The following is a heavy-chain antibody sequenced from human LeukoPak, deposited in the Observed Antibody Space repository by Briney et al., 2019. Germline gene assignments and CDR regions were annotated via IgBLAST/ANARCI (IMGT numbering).Heavy chain of an antibody. J-gene: IGHJ5*02. Sequence: AGGSLRLSCAASGFTFSSYAMSWVRQAPGKGLEWVSAISGSGGSTYYADSVKGRFTISRDNAKNSLYLQMNSLRAEDTAVYYCARVLPYDYINRFDRWGQGTLVTVSS. CDR3: ARVLPYDYINRFDR. V-gene: IGHV3-23*01. D-gene: IGHD4-11*01. CDR2: ISGSGGST. CDR1: GFTFSSYA.